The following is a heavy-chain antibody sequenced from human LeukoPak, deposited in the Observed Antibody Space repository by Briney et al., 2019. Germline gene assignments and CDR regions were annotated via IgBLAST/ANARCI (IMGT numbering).Heavy chain of an antibody. CDR2: IYPGDSDT. Sequence: KVSCKASGYTFTGYYMHWVRQMPGKGLEWMGIIYPGDSDTTYSPSFQGQVTISADKSISTAYLQWSSLKASDTAMYYCARLTDDYFDYWGQGTLVTVSS. CDR3: ARLTDDYFDY. J-gene: IGHJ4*02. V-gene: IGHV5-51*01. CDR1: GYTFTGYY.